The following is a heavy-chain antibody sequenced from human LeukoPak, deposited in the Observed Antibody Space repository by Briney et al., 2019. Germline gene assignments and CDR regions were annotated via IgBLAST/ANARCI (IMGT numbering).Heavy chain of an antibody. V-gene: IGHV3-30*02. CDR3: ARAGPSSSWHQFDY. D-gene: IGHD6-13*01. Sequence: GGSLRLSCAASGFTFSSYGMHWVRQAPGKGLEWVAFIRYDGSNKYYADSVKGRFTISRDNSKNTLYLQMNRLRAEDTAVYYCARAGPSSSWHQFDYWGQGTLVTVSS. CDR1: GFTFSSYG. CDR2: IRYDGSNK. J-gene: IGHJ4*02.